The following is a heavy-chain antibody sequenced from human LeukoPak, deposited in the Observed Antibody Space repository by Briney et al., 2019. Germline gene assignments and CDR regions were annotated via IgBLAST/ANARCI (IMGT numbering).Heavy chain of an antibody. J-gene: IGHJ4*02. CDR3: ARGGYYGSGSYSGSFDY. CDR1: GYTFTSYY. Sequence: GASVKVSCKASGYTFTSYYMHWVRQAPGQGPEWMGIINPSGGSTSYAQKFQGRVTMTRDTSTSTVYMELSSLRSEDTAVYYCARGGYYGSGSYSGSFDYWGQGTLVTVSS. CDR2: INPSGGST. V-gene: IGHV1-46*01. D-gene: IGHD3-10*01.